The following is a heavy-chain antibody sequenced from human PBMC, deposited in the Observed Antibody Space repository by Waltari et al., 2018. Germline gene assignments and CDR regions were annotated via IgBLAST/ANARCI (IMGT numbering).Heavy chain of an antibody. V-gene: IGHV1-69*08. CDR3: ARVWDYGYYYYGMDV. CDR1: GGTFSSYA. D-gene: IGHD4-17*01. Sequence: QVQLVQSGAEVTKPGSSVKVSCKASGGTFSSYAISWVRQAPGQGREWMVRIIPIFGTANYAQEFQGRGTMTADKATSTAYMERSSLRSEDTAVYYCARVWDYGYYYYGMDVWGQGTTVTVSS. J-gene: IGHJ6*02. CDR2: IIPIFGTA.